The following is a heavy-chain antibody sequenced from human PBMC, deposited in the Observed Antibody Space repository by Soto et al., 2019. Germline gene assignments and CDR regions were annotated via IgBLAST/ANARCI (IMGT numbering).Heavy chain of an antibody. CDR2: IYYSGST. V-gene: IGHV4-61*01. J-gene: IGHJ4*02. Sequence: QVQLQESGPGLVKPSETLSLTCTVSGGSVSSGSYYWSWIRQPPGKGLEWIGYIYYSGSTNYNPSLMSRVTISVDTSKNQFPLKLSSVTAADTAVYYCARGDIVVVVAAECYFGYWGQGTLVTVSS. CDR3: ARGDIVVVVAAECYFGY. CDR1: GGSVSSGSYY. D-gene: IGHD2-15*01.